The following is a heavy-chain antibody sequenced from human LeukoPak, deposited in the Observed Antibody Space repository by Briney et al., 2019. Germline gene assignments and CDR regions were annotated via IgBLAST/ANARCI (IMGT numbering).Heavy chain of an antibody. CDR2: VKQDGSEK. D-gene: IGHD4-17*01. CDR1: GFTFSDYW. Sequence: GGSLRLSCAASGFTFSDYWMSWVRQAPGKGLEWVANVKQDGSEKFYVNSVKGRFTISRDNAKNSLYLQMNSLRVEDTAVYYCARPTTVGSLFDYWGQGTLVTVSS. CDR3: ARPTTVGSLFDY. J-gene: IGHJ4*02. V-gene: IGHV3-7*01.